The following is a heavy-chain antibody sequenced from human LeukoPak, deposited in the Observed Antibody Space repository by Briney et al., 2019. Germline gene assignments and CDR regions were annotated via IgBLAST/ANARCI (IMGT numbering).Heavy chain of an antibody. V-gene: IGHV4-4*07. CDR2: IYTSGST. Sequence: SETLSLTCTVSGGSISSYYWSWIRQPPGKGLEWIGRIYTSGSTNYNPSLKSRVTMSVDTSKNQFSLKLSSVTAADTAVYYCAREQWLVRGDAFDIWGQGTMVTVSS. CDR1: GGSISSYY. D-gene: IGHD6-19*01. J-gene: IGHJ3*02. CDR3: AREQWLVRGDAFDI.